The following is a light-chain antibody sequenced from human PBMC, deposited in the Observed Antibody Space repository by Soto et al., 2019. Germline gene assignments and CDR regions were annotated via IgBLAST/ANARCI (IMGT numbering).Light chain of an antibody. V-gene: IGLV2-14*01. CDR1: SSDVGVYNY. CDR3: SSYTTSSTLV. CDR2: EVT. J-gene: IGLJ3*02. Sequence: QSVLTQPASVSGSPGQSITISCTGTSSDVGVYNYVSWYQQHPGKAPKLMIYEVTYRPSGVSNRFSGSKSGNTASLTISGLQAEDEADYYCSSYTTSSTLVFGGGTQLTVL.